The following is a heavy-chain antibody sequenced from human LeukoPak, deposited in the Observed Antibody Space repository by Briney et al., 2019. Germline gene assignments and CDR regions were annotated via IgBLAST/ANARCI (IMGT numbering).Heavy chain of an antibody. CDR1: GITLSNYG. J-gene: IGHJ6*03. Sequence: GGSLRLSCAVSGITLSNYGMSWVREAPGKGLEWVSYISSRSRTIYYADSVKGRFTISRDNAKNSLYLQMNSLRAEDTAVYYCARDWHYSDSSGYYYPYYYMDVWGKGTTVTVSS. CDR3: ARDWHYSDSSGYYYPYYYMDV. V-gene: IGHV3-48*04. D-gene: IGHD3-22*01. CDR2: ISSRSRTI.